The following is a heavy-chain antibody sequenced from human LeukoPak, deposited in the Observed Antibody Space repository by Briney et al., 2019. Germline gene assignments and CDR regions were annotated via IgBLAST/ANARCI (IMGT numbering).Heavy chain of an antibody. CDR3: ARHLGVGSYPLDS. CDR2: IYASRST. CDR1: GGSISSNNYY. V-gene: IGHV4-61*05. D-gene: IGHD3-16*01. Sequence: SETLSLTCTVSGGSISSNNYYWSWIRQPPGKQLEWIAHIYASRSTTYNPSLQSRVTISSDTSKSQISLKVASVTAADTAVYYCARHLGVGSYPLDSWGQGTLVTVSS. J-gene: IGHJ4*02.